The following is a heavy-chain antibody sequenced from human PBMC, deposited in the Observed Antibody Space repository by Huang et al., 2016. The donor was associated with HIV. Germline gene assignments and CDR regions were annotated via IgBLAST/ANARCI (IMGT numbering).Heavy chain of an antibody. Sequence: QMQLQQRGAGLLKPSETLSLTCGVSGGSFTGNYLTWIRQAPGKGREWIGEVNDSGATNYNPSLNGRGTISLDKSKRELALNLRSVTAADTAVYYCARQWTILEWLLGLDVWGQGTTVIVSS. CDR2: VNDSGAT. CDR1: GGSFTGNY. CDR3: ARQWTILEWLLGLDV. J-gene: IGHJ6*02. V-gene: IGHV4-34*02. D-gene: IGHD3-3*01.